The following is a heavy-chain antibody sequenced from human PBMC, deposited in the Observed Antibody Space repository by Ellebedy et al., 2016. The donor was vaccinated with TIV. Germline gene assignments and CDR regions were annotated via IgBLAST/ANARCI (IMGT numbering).Heavy chain of an antibody. V-gene: IGHV3-11*06. CDR2: MSISDTYT. D-gene: IGHD2-2*02. CDR3: ARVGRDCTITTCYKYYFDY. Sequence: GESLKISXAAPGFTFNDYYMSWIRQAPGKGLEWVSYMSISDTYTNYADSVKGRFTISRDNAKNSLYLQMNSLRAEDTAVYYCARVGRDCTITTCYKYYFDYWGQGTLVTVSS. CDR1: GFTFNDYY. J-gene: IGHJ4*02.